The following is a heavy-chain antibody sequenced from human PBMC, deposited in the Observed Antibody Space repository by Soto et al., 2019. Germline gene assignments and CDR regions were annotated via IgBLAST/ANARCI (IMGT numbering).Heavy chain of an antibody. CDR1: GVG. D-gene: IGHD1-26*01. V-gene: IGHV2-5*01. Sequence: GVGVGWIRQPPGKALEWLALIYGNDDKRYSPSLKSRLTITKDTSKNPVVLTRTNMDPVDTATYYCALSFQAEDGIRATVPVSAFLLTRSSDL. CDR2: IYGNDDK. J-gene: IGHJ2*01. CDR3: ALSFQAEDGIRATVPVSAFLLTRSSDL.